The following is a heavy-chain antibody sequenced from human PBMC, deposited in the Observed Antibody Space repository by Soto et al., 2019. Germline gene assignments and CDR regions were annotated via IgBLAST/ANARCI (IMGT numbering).Heavy chain of an antibody. CDR2: ISGSGGST. V-gene: IGHV3-23*01. CDR3: ARSRTGSIRTWFDP. J-gene: IGHJ5*02. CDR1: GFTFSSYA. Sequence: GGSLRLSCAASGFTFSSYAMSWVRQAPGKGLEWVSAISGSGGSTYYADSVKGRFTISRDNSKNTLYLQMNSLRAEDTAVYYCARSRTGSIRTWFDPWGQGTLVTVSS. D-gene: IGHD6-6*01.